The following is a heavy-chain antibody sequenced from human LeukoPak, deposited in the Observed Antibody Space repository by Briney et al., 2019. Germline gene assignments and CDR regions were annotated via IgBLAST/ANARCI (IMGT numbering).Heavy chain of an antibody. J-gene: IGHJ4*02. CDR2: IIPIFGTA. V-gene: IGHV1-69*05. D-gene: IGHD1-14*01. CDR1: GGTFSSYA. Sequence: SVKVSCKASGGTFSSYAISWVRQAPGQGLEWMGGIIPIFGTANYAQKFQGRVTITTDESTSTAYMELSSLRSEDTAVYYCARDRGPAGGGYFDYWGQGTLVTVSS. CDR3: ARDRGPAGGGYFDY.